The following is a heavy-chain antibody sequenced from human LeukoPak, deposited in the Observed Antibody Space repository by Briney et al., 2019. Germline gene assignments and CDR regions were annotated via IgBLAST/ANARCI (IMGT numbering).Heavy chain of an antibody. Sequence: GGSLRLSCAASGFIFNNFAMSWGRQAPGKGLEWVSGISGSGTSPYYADSVKGRFTISRDNSKNTVYLQMNSLRVEDTAVYYCAKSLRYSSGCHHFDYWGQGTLVTVSS. CDR3: AKSLRYSSGCHHFDY. J-gene: IGHJ4*02. CDR1: GFIFNNFA. D-gene: IGHD6-19*01. CDR2: ISGSGTSP. V-gene: IGHV3-23*01.